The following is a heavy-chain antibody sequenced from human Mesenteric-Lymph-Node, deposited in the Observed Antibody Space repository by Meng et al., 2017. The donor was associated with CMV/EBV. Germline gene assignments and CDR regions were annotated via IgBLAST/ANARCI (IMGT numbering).Heavy chain of an antibody. CDR1: GFNVSDNY. CDR2: ISSDGDNT. J-gene: IGHJ6*02. V-gene: IGHV3-64*02. Sequence: GESLKISCAASGFNVSDNYISWVRQAPGKGLHYILGISSDGDNTYYADSVKGRFTISRDNSKNTLSLQMGSLRAEDMAVYYCARDRSPTIFGTSYGMDVWGQGTTVTVSS. CDR3: ARDRSPTIFGTSYGMDV. D-gene: IGHD3-3*01.